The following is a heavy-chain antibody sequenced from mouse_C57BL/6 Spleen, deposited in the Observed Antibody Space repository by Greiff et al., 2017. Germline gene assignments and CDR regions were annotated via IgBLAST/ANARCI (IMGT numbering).Heavy chain of an antibody. CDR2: IHPNSGST. Sequence: VQLQQSGAELVKPGASVKLSCKASGYTFTSYWMHWVKQRPGQGLEWIGMIHPNSGSTNYNEKFKSKATLTVDKSSITAYMQLSSLTSEDSAVYYCARCTDYSNPFAYWGQGTLVTVSA. CDR3: ARCTDYSNPFAY. CDR1: GYTFTSYW. V-gene: IGHV1-64*01. J-gene: IGHJ3*01. D-gene: IGHD2-5*01.